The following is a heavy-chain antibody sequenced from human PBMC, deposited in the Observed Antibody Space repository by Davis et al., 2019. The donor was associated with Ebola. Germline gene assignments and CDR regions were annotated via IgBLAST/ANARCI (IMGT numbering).Heavy chain of an antibody. Sequence: GESLKISCAASGFSFHVYEMMWVRQAPGKGLEWVSFISASGTTKYYGGSVKGRFTTPRDNARNALYLQMNSLRADDTGTYYCARDPALIDWGRGTQVTVSS. CDR2: ISASGTTK. J-gene: IGHJ4*02. D-gene: IGHD3-22*01. CDR1: GFSFHVYE. CDR3: ARDPALID. V-gene: IGHV3-48*03.